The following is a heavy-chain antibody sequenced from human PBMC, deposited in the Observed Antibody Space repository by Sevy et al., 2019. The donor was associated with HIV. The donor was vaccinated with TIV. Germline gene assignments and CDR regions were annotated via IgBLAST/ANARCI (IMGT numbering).Heavy chain of an antibody. Sequence: GGSLRLSCVASGFTFSSYGMHWVRQAPGKGLEWVAVISYDGSNKYYADSVKGRFTISGDNSKNTLYLQMNSLRAEDTAVYYCAKERGSGWSDYYYGMDVWGQGTTVTVSS. CDR1: GFTFSSYG. CDR2: ISYDGSNK. CDR3: AKERGSGWSDYYYGMDV. V-gene: IGHV3-30*18. J-gene: IGHJ6*02. D-gene: IGHD6-19*01.